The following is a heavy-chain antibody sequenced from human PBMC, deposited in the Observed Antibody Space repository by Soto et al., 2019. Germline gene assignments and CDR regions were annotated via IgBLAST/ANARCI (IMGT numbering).Heavy chain of an antibody. D-gene: IGHD6-19*01. CDR1: GGSFSGYY. CDR3: ARRYSGITVCGSFDY. V-gene: IGHV4-34*01. CDR2: ITHSGST. Sequence: QVQLQQWGAGLLKPSETLSLTCAVYGGSFSGYYWRWIRHPPGKGLEWIGEITHSGSTNYNPSLKSRVTISVDTCQVQFSLKLSSVTAADTAVDYCARRYSGITVCGSFDYWGQGTLVTASS. J-gene: IGHJ4*02.